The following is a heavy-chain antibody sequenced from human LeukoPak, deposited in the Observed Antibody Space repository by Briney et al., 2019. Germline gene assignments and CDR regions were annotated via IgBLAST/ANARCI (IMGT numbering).Heavy chain of an antibody. D-gene: IGHD3-9*01. CDR3: AKTLRGYDILTGYYDY. CDR1: GFTFSSYG. CDR2: ISYDGSNK. J-gene: IGHJ4*02. V-gene: IGHV3-30*18. Sequence: PGGSLRLSCAASGFTFSSYGMHWVRQAPGKGLEWVAVISYDGSNKYYADSVKGRFTISRDNSKNTLYLQMNSLRAEDTAVYYCAKTLRGYDILTGYYDYWGQGTLVTVSS.